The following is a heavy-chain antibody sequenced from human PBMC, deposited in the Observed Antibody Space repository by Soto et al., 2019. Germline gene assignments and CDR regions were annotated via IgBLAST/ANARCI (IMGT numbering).Heavy chain of an antibody. CDR3: VIAVVKDAFDI. V-gene: IGHV1-8*01. CDR2: MNPNSGNT. D-gene: IGHD3-22*01. Sequence: ASVKVSCKASGYTFTSYDINWVRQATGQGLEWMGWMNPNSGNTGYAQKFQGRVTMTRNTSISTAYMELSSLRSEDTAAYYCVIAVVKDAFDIWGQGTMLTVSS. CDR1: GYTFTSYD. J-gene: IGHJ3*02.